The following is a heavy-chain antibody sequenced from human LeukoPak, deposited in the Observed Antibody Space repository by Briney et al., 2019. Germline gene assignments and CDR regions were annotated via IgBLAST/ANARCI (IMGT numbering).Heavy chain of an antibody. CDR1: GFTFSTYS. D-gene: IGHD3-3*01. CDR2: ISSSGSYI. CDR3: GREGFGSGYPGTPWGY. V-gene: IGHV3-21*01. Sequence: GGSLRLSCAASGFTFSTYSMNWVRQAPGKGLEWVSSISSSGSYIYYADSVKGRFTISRDNAKNSLYLQMNSLRAEDTAVYYCGREGFGSGYPGTPWGYGGRGTVVTVS. J-gene: IGHJ4*02.